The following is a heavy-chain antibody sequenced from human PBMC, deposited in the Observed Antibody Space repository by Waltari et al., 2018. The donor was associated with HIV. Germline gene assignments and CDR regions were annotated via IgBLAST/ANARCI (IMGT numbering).Heavy chain of an antibody. CDR2: INHIGIA. D-gene: IGHD6-25*01. V-gene: IGHV4-34*02. J-gene: IGHJ4*02. CDR1: GGSFSGYY. CDR3: ARGGVTSGHDRYYDS. Sequence: QVRLQQWGTGLLKPSDTLSLTCAVYGGSFSGYYWSWILQSPERGLEWIGEINHIGIATYNPSLKRLFTMSVDTSKNQFYLKMKSVTAADTSIFYCARGGVTSGHDRYYDSWGQGTLVTVSS.